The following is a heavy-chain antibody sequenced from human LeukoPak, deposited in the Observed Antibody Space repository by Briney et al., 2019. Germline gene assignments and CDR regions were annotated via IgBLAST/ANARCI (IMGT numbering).Heavy chain of an antibody. CDR1: GGSFSGYY. CDR3: AREKGYDDYVGGDYYYYYMDV. D-gene: IGHD4-17*01. Sequence: SETLSLTCAVYGGSFSGYYWSWIRQPPGKGLEWIGEINHSGSTNYNPSLKSRVTISVDTSKNQFSLKLNSVTAADTAVYYCAREKGYDDYVGGDYYYYYMDVWGKGTTVTISS. J-gene: IGHJ6*03. V-gene: IGHV4-34*01. CDR2: INHSGST.